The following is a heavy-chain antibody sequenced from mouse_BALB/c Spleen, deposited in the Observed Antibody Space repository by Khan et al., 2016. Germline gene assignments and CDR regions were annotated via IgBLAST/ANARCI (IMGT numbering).Heavy chain of an antibody. J-gene: IGHJ3*01. Sequence: QVQLQQSGAELMKPGPSLNISCKATGYTFSSYWIEWVKERPGHGLEWIGEIIPGSGTTNYNGTFKGQVTITGETSPSTAYMQLSSLASEDSAVYHCARGPHWGQGTLVTVSA. CDR3: ARGPH. CDR2: IIPGSGTT. CDR1: GYTFSSYW. V-gene: IGHV1-9*01.